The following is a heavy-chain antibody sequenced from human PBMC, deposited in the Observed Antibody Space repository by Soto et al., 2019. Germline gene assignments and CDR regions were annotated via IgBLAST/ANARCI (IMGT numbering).Heavy chain of an antibody. Sequence: QVQLVESGGGVVQPGTSLRLLCEGSGFTFSRYGMHWVRQAPGMGLEWVAVVSHDGLALYYGDSVMGRFTISRDNSQNTLYLQMNSLRTEDTGIYFCAKETIEVGGPNYFDYWGQGTLVTVSS. J-gene: IGHJ4*02. V-gene: IGHV3-30*18. CDR2: VSHDGLAL. CDR1: GFTFSRYG. D-gene: IGHD6-19*01. CDR3: AKETIEVGGPNYFDY.